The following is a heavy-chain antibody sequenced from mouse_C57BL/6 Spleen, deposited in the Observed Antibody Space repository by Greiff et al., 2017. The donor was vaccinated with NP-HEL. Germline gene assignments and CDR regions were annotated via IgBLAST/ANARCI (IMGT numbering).Heavy chain of an antibody. CDR2: INPSTGGT. D-gene: IGHD1-1*01. J-gene: IGHJ3*01. Sequence: EVKLVESGPELVKPGASVKISCKASGYSFTGYYMNWVKQSPEKSLEWIGEINPSTGGTTYNQKFKAKATLTVDKSSSTAYMQLKSLTSEDSAVYYCARPLVRGGSSYGAFAYWGQGTLVTVSA. CDR3: ARPLVRGGSSYGAFAY. CDR1: GYSFTGYY. V-gene: IGHV1-42*01.